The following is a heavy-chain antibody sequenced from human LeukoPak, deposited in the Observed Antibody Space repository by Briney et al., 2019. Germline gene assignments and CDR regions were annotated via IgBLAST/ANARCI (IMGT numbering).Heavy chain of an antibody. Sequence: GGSLRLSCAASGFTFSNAWMSWVRQAPGKGLEWVGRIKSKTDGGTTDYAVPVKGRFTISKDDSTNTVYLQLNSLKTEDTAVYYCTTVPTKYSGSSDWGQGTLVTVSS. V-gene: IGHV3-15*01. CDR2: IKSKTDGGTT. J-gene: IGHJ4*02. D-gene: IGHD1-26*01. CDR3: TTVPTKYSGSSD. CDR1: GFTFSNAW.